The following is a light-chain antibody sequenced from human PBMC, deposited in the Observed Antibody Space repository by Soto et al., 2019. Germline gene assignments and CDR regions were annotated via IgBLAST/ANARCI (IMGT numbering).Light chain of an antibody. CDR2: KAS. Sequence: DIQMTQSPSTLSASVGDRVTITCRASQSISSWLAWYQQKPGKAPKLLIYKASSLESGVPSRFSGSGSGTEFTLTISSLQPDDFANYYCQQYNSYSPEITFGQGTRLDIK. J-gene: IGKJ5*01. V-gene: IGKV1-5*03. CDR1: QSISSW. CDR3: QQYNSYSPEIT.